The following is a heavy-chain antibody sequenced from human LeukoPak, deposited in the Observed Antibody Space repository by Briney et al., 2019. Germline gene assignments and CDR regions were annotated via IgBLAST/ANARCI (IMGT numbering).Heavy chain of an antibody. CDR1: GGSISSYY. CDR3: ARREDEIAAAGGGWFDP. Sequence: SETLSLTCTVSGGSISSYYWSWVRQPPGKGLEWLGYIYYSGRTNYNPSLKSRVTISVDTSKNQFSLKLSSVTAADTAVYYCARREDEIAAAGGGWFDPWGQGTLVTVSA. V-gene: IGHV4-59*08. CDR2: IYYSGRT. D-gene: IGHD6-13*01. J-gene: IGHJ5*02.